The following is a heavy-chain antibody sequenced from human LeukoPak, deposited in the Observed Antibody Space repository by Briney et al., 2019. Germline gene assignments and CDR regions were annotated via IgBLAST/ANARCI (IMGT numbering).Heavy chain of an antibody. CDR2: ISAYNGNT. V-gene: IGHV1-18*01. CDR3: ARSCGTTYYYYYYMDV. J-gene: IGHJ6*03. Sequence: ASVKVSCKASGYTFTTYGISWVRQAPGQGLEWMGWISAYNGNTNYAQRLQGRVTMTTDTSTSTAYMELRSLRSDDTAVYYCARSCGTTYYYYYYMDVWGKGTTVTVSS. D-gene: IGHD6-13*01. CDR1: GYTFTTYG.